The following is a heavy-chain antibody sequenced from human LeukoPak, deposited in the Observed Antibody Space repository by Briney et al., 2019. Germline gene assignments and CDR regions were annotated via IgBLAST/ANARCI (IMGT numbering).Heavy chain of an antibody. Sequence: GESLKISCKGSGYSFTSYWIGWVRQMPGKGLEWMGIIYPGDSDTRYSPSFQGQVTISADKSISPAYLQWSSLKASDTAMYYCARPYCSGGSCYSGYFDYWGQGTLVTVSS. CDR3: ARPYCSGGSCYSGYFDY. CDR1: GYSFTSYW. J-gene: IGHJ4*02. D-gene: IGHD2-15*01. CDR2: IYPGDSDT. V-gene: IGHV5-51*01.